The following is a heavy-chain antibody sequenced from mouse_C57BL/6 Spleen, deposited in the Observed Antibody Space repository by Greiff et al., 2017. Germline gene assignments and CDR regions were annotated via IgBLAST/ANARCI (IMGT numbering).Heavy chain of an antibody. CDR2: IDPSDSET. J-gene: IGHJ3*01. D-gene: IGHD1-1*01. CDR3: ARSTVVAPFAY. Sequence: QVQLQQPGAELVRPGSSVKLSCKASGYTFTSYWMHWVKQRPIQGLEWIGNIDPSDSETHYNQKFKDKATLTVDKSSSTAYMQLSSLTSEDSAVYYCARSTVVAPFAYWGQGTLVTVSA. V-gene: IGHV1-52*01. CDR1: GYTFTSYW.